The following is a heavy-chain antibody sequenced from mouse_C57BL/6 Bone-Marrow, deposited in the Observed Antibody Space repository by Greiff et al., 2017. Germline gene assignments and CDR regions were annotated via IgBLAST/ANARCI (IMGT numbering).Heavy chain of an antibody. CDR1: GYTFTSYT. D-gene: IGHD4-1*01. V-gene: IGHV1-4*01. CDR3: ATNLGFDY. Sequence: VQLQESGAELARPGASVKMSCKASGYTFTSYTMHWVKQRPGQGLEWIGYINPSSGYTKYNQKFKDKATLTEDKSSSTAYMQLSSLTSEDSAVYYCATNLGFDYWGQGTTLTVSS. CDR2: INPSSGYT. J-gene: IGHJ2*01.